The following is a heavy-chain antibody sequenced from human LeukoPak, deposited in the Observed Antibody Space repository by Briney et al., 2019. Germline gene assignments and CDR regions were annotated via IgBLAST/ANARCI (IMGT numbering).Heavy chain of an antibody. V-gene: IGHV3-30-3*01. D-gene: IGHD3-22*01. CDR2: ISYDGSNK. CDR3: ARTVRVYDSSGYFEFDY. CDR1: GFTFSSYA. J-gene: IGHJ4*02. Sequence: PGRSLRLSCAASGFTFSSYAMHWVRQAPGKGLEWVAVISYDGSNKYYADSVKGRFTISRDNSKNTLYLQMNSLRAEDTAVYYCARTVRVYDSSGYFEFDYWGQGTLVTVSS.